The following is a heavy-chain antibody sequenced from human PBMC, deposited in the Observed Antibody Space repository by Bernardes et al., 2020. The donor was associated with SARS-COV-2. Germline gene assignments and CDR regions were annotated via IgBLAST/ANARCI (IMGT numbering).Heavy chain of an antibody. CDR1: GGSITSYY. J-gene: IGHJ4*02. Sequence: SETLSLTCTVSGGSITSYYWNWIRQSPGKGLEWIAYINHSGSTNYNPSLKSRVTISLDTSQNQFSLTLSSVTAADTAVYYCARGTIVASHQFDDWGQGTLVTVSS. V-gene: IGHV4-59*08. CDR3: ARGTIVASHQFDD. CDR2: INHSGST. D-gene: IGHD5-12*01.